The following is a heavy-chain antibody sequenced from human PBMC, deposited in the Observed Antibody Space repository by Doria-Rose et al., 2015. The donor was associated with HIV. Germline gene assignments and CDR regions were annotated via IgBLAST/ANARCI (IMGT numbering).Heavy chain of an antibody. J-gene: IGHJ4*02. CDR2: IFADDEG. CDR1: GVSLSSPGMG. CDR3: ARIKSSRWYHKYYFDF. Sequence: QITLKESGPVLVKPTETLTLTCTVSGVSLSSPGMGVSWIRQPPGKALEWLANIFADDEGSYKTSLKSRLTISRATSKSQVVITMTDMDPVDTATYYCARIKSSRWYHKYYFDFWGQGTLVIVSA. V-gene: IGHV2-26*01. D-gene: IGHD6-13*01.